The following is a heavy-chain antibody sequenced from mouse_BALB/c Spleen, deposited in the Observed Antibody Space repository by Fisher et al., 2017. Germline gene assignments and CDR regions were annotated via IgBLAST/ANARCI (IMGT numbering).Heavy chain of an antibody. CDR3: ARREGFYYDYDRPMDY. J-gene: IGHJ4*01. Sequence: KFKGKATLTVDKSSSTAYMQLSSPTSEDSAVYYCARREGFYYDYDRPMDYWGQGTSVTVSS. V-gene: IGHV1-69*02. D-gene: IGHD2-4*01.